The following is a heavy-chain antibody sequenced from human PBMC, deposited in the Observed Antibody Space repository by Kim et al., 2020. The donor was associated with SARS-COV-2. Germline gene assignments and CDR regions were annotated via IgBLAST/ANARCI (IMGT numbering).Heavy chain of an antibody. CDR3: ARTAYYFDSGSYYYAFYI. Sequence: SETLSLTCTVSGVSSSSYYWSWIRQPPGKGLEWIGYMHYSGSTNYNPSLKSRVTISGDTSKKQFSLRLTSVTAPDTAVYYCARTAYYFDSGSYYYAFYI. J-gene: IGHJ3*02. CDR2: MHYSGST. CDR1: GVSSSSYY. V-gene: IGHV4-59*01. D-gene: IGHD3-22*01.